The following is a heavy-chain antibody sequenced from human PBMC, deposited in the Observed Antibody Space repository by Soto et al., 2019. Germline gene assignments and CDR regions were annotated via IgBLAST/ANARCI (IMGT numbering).Heavy chain of an antibody. D-gene: IGHD4-4*01. J-gene: IGHJ4*02. CDR3: AKLSTGVANGDY. CDR1: GLTFNNYW. CDR2: IQQEGSEK. Sequence: GGSLRLSCSASGLTFNNYWMSWVRQAPGKGLEWVANIQQEGSEKYYVDSVKGRFAISRDNAKNSLYLQMDSLRAEDTAVYYCAKLSTGVANGDYWGQGTLVTVSS. V-gene: IGHV3-7*03.